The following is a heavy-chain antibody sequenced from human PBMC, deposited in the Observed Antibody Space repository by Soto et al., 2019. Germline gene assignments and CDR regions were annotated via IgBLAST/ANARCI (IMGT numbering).Heavy chain of an antibody. D-gene: IGHD5-18*01. CDR2: ISSSSSYI. CDR1: GFTFSSYS. CDR3: ARALVDTAMGSGSIFDY. Sequence: GGSLRLSCAASGFTFSSYSMNWVRQAPGKGLEWVSSISSSSSYIYYADSVKGRFTISRDNAKNSLYLQMNSLRAEDTAVYYCARALVDTAMGSGSIFDYWGQGTLVTVSS. J-gene: IGHJ4*02. V-gene: IGHV3-21*01.